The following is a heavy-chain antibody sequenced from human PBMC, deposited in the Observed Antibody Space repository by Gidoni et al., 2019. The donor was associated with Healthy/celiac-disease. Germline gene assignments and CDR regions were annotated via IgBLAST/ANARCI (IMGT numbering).Heavy chain of an antibody. V-gene: IGHV3-7*01. J-gene: IGHJ6*03. Sequence: EVQLVESGGGLVQPGGSLRLSCAVYGFTFSSYWLRWVSQAPGKGLEWVANRKQDGSEKYYVDSVKGRFTISRDNAKNSLYLQMNSLRAEDTAVYYCARESPIVVVPAAIRPYYYYYMDVWGKGTTVTVSS. CDR1: GFTFSSYW. D-gene: IGHD2-2*02. CDR2: RKQDGSEK. CDR3: ARESPIVVVPAAIRPYYYYYMDV.